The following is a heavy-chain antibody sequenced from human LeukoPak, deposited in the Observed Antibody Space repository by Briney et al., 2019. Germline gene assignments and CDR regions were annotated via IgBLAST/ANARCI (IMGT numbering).Heavy chain of an antibody. CDR2: INHSGST. Sequence: SETLSLTCAVYGGSFSGYYWSWIRQPPGKGLEWIGEINHSGSTNYNPSLKSRVTISVDTSKNQFSLKLSSVTAADTAVYYCAREWGQGDYSNYRFDYWGQGTLVTASS. D-gene: IGHD4-11*01. CDR1: GGSFSGYY. CDR3: AREWGQGDYSNYRFDY. V-gene: IGHV4-34*01. J-gene: IGHJ4*02.